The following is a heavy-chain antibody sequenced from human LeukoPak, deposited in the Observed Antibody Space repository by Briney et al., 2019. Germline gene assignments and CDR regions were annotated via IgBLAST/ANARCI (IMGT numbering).Heavy chain of an antibody. CDR1: GGSFSGYY. V-gene: IGHV4-34*01. J-gene: IGHJ5*02. CDR3: ARELYCTNGVCYTRWFDP. D-gene: IGHD2-8*01. CDR2: INHSGST. Sequence: SETLSLTCAVYGGSFSGYYWSWIRQPPGKGLEWIGEINHSGSTNYNPSLKSRVTISVDTSKNQFSLKLSSVTAADTAVYYCARELYCTNGVCYTRWFDPWGQGALVTVSS.